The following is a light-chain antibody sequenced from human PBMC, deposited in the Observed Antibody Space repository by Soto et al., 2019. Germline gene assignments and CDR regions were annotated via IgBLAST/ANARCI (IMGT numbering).Light chain of an antibody. CDR2: DVT. Sequence: QSALTQPASVSGSPGQSITIPCTGATSDVGGYNYVAWYQQKPGKAPKLLIYDVTNRASGVSSRFSGSKSGNTASLTISGLQAEDEADYYCNSYTSFSTVLFGGGTKLTVL. CDR1: TSDVGGYNY. V-gene: IGLV2-14*01. J-gene: IGLJ2*01. CDR3: NSYTSFSTVL.